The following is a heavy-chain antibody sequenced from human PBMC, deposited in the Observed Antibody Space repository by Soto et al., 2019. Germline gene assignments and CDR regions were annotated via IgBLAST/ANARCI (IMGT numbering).Heavy chain of an antibody. J-gene: IGHJ4*02. V-gene: IGHV3-23*01. D-gene: IGHD5-18*01. Sequence: GGSLRLSCAASGFTFSNYAMSWVRQAPGKGLEWVSGLSDGGGSTFYADSVKGRFTISRDNAKNTLYLQMNSLRAEDTAVYYCAKELYSYVDYWGQGTLVTVSS. CDR1: GFTFSNYA. CDR3: AKELYSYVDY. CDR2: LSDGGGST.